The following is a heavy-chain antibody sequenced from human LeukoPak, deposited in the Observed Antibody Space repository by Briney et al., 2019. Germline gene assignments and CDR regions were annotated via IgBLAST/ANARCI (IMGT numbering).Heavy chain of an antibody. Sequence: GGSLRLSCAAFEFTFSNYAMSWVRQAPGQGLEWVSGITGSGDWTFYTDSVKGRFSIARDNSRNTVYLQMNSLRVEDTAVYYCAKSYDILTGFYNRLWFDPRGQGTLVTVSS. D-gene: IGHD3-9*01. CDR1: EFTFSNYA. V-gene: IGHV3-23*01. CDR3: AKSYDILTGFYNRLWFDP. J-gene: IGHJ5*02. CDR2: ITGSGDWT.